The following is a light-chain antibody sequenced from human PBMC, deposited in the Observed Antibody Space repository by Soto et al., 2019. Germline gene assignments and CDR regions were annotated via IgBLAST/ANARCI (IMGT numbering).Light chain of an antibody. CDR3: QQYNSYPWT. CDR1: QTISSW. Sequence: DIQMPQSPSTLSGSVGDRVTMTCRASQTISSWLAWYQQKPGKAPKLLIYKASTLKSGVPSRFSGSESGTEFTLTISSLQPDDFATYYCQQYNSYPWTFGQGTKVDIK. V-gene: IGKV1-5*03. CDR2: KAS. J-gene: IGKJ1*01.